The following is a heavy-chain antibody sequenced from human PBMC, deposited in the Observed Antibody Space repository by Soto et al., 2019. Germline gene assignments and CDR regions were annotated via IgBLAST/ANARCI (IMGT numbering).Heavy chain of an antibody. CDR2: IAYTGIT. J-gene: IGHJ4*02. CDR1: GVAHRSYY. D-gene: IGHD5-12*01. V-gene: IGHV4-59*01. Sequence: SEPLSLTCSGSGVAHRSYYLSCVRPSPGKGLEWLAYIAYTGITGYNPSLRSRVTISGDTSQNVFSLKMTSVTAADTAVYYCAREGFSGYEALDYWGQGILVTVSS. CDR3: AREGFSGYEALDY.